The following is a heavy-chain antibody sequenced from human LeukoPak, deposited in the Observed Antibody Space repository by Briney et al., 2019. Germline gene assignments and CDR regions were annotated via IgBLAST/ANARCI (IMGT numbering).Heavy chain of an antibody. D-gene: IGHD3-22*01. CDR1: GFTFSSYA. V-gene: IGHV3-23*01. Sequence: HPGGSLRLSCAASGFTFSSYAMSWVRQAPGKGLEWVSAISGSGGSTYYADSVKGRFTISRDNSKNTLYLQMNSLRAEDTAVYYCAKGPYSLHRSGYFDYWGQGTLVTVSS. CDR3: AKGPYSLHRSGYFDY. CDR2: ISGSGGST. J-gene: IGHJ4*02.